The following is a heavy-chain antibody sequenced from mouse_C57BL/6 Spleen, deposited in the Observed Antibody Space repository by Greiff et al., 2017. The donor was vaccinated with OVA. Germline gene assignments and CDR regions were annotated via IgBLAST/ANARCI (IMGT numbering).Heavy chain of an antibody. J-gene: IGHJ2*01. Sequence: QVQLQQPGAELVRPGSSVKLSCKASGYTFTSYWMDWVKQRPGQGLEWIGNLYPSDSETHYNQKFKDKATLTVDKSSSTAYMQLSSLTSEDSAVYYCARSPLYYGYDFDYWGQGTTLTVSS. D-gene: IGHD2-2*01. CDR2: LYPSDSET. V-gene: IGHV1-61*01. CDR1: GYTFTSYW. CDR3: ARSPLYYGYDFDY.